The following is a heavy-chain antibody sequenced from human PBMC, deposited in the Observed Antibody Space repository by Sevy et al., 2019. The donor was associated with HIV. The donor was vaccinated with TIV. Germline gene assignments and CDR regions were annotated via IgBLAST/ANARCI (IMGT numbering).Heavy chain of an antibody. CDR1: GFTVSSSY. CDR3: ARGRGVFGAVAINWFDP. CDR2: IYSGGST. V-gene: IGHV3-53*01. J-gene: IGHJ5*02. Sequence: GGSLRLSCAASGFTVSSSYMTWVRQPPGKGLEWVSVIYSGGSTYYAGSVKGRFTTSRDNSNNTLYIQMNNLRADDTAVYYCARGRGVFGAVAINWFDPWGQGALVTVSS. D-gene: IGHD3-3*01.